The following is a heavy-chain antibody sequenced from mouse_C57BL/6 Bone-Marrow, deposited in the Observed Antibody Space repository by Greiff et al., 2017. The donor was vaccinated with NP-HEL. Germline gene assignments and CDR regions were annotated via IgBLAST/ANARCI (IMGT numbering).Heavy chain of an antibody. CDR3: AREDYYGSSLDY. J-gene: IGHJ2*01. CDR2: IYPRSGNT. D-gene: IGHD1-1*01. Sequence: VQLQQSGAELARPGASVTLSCKASGYTFTSYGISWVKQRTGQGLEWIGEIYPRSGNTYYNEKFKGKATLTADKSSSTAYMELRSLTSEDSAVYFCAREDYYGSSLDYWGQGTTLTVSS. CDR1: GYTFTSYG. V-gene: IGHV1-81*01.